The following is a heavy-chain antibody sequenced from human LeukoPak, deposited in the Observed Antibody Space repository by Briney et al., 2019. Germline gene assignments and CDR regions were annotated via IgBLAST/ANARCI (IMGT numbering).Heavy chain of an antibody. CDR3: AKEVGATLHY. Sequence: GGSLRLSCAASGFTFSSYAMSWVRQAPGKGLEWVSAISSSGATTYYADSVKGRFTISRDNSKNTLYLQMNSLRAEDTAVYYCAKEVGATLHYWAQGTLVTVSS. V-gene: IGHV3-23*01. J-gene: IGHJ4*02. D-gene: IGHD1-26*01. CDR2: ISSSGATT. CDR1: GFTFSSYA.